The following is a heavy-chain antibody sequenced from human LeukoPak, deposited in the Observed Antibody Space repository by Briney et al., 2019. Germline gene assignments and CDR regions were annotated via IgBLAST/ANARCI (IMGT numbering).Heavy chain of an antibody. CDR3: AKDLLRFLEWRTERIDY. J-gene: IGHJ4*02. Sequence: GGSLRLPCAASGFTFSNYAMSWVRQAPGKGLEWVSTISGSGGTTNCADSVKGRFTISRDNSKNTLYLQMNGLRAEDTAVYYCAKDLLRFLEWRTERIDYWGQGTLVTVSS. D-gene: IGHD3-3*01. V-gene: IGHV3-23*01. CDR1: GFTFSNYA. CDR2: ISGSGGTT.